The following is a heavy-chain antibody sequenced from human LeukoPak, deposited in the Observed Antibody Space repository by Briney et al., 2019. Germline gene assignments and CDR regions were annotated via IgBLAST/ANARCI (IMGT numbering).Heavy chain of an antibody. CDR1: GGSFSGYY. J-gene: IGHJ4*02. CDR2: INHSGST. V-gene: IGHV4-34*01. D-gene: IGHD2-15*01. Sequence: SETLSLTCAVYGGSFSGYYWSWIRQPPGQGLEWIGEINHSGSTNYNPSLKSRVTISVDTSKNQFSLKLSSVTAADTAVYYCARGYCSGGSCYSREFDYWGQGTLVTVSS. CDR3: ARGYCSGGSCYSREFDY.